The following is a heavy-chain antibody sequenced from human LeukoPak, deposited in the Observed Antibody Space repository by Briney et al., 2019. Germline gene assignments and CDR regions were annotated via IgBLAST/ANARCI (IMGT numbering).Heavy chain of an antibody. CDR3: ARHESVVAAHDY. Sequence: SETLSLTCTVSGGSVGSNKYYWGWIRQPPGKGLEYIGTIYYSGTSYYNPSLKSRLTMSVDTSKNQFSLKLSSVTAADTAVYYCARHESVVAAHDYWGQGTLVTVSS. V-gene: IGHV4-39*01. J-gene: IGHJ4*02. CDR2: IYYSGTS. D-gene: IGHD2-15*01. CDR1: GGSVGSNKYY.